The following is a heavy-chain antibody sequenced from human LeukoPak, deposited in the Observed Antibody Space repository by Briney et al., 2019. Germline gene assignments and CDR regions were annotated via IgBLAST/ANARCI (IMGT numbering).Heavy chain of an antibody. D-gene: IGHD5-12*01. CDR2: IKSKTDGGTT. CDR3: TTDLVSGYHDY. Sequence: GGSLRLSCAASRFTFSNAWMNWVRQAPGKGLEWVGRIKSKTDGGTTDYAAPVKGRFTISRDDSKNTLYLQRNSLKTEDTAVYYCTTDLVSGYHDYWGQGTLVTVSS. J-gene: IGHJ4*02. V-gene: IGHV3-15*01. CDR1: RFTFSNAW.